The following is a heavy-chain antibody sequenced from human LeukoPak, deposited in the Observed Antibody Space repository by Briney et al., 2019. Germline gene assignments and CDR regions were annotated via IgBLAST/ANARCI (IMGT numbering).Heavy chain of an antibody. V-gene: IGHV3-23*01. J-gene: IGHJ4*02. D-gene: IGHD6-13*01. CDR1: GFTFSSYA. CDR3: ASAPANIAAAEAFDY. Sequence: GGSLRLSCAASGFTFSSYAMSWVRQAPGKGLEWVSAISGSGGSTYYADSVKGRFTISRDNSKNTLYLQMNSLRAEDTAVYYCASAPANIAAAEAFDYWGQGTLVTVSS. CDR2: ISGSGGST.